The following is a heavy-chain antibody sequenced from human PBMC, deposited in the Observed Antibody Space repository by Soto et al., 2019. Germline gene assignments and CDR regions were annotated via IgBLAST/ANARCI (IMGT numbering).Heavy chain of an antibody. CDR1: GFICSSYD. CDR2: ILVGGST. V-gene: IGHV3-23*01. D-gene: IGHD6-19*01. J-gene: IGHJ4*02. Sequence: GGSLRLSCAVSGFICSSYDMSWVRQAPGKGLEWVSTILVGGSTHYEDAVKGRFTISRDTSKNTVYLQMNSLTAGDTAVYYCAKSGQWLPYYFDYWGQGTLVTVSS. CDR3: AKSGQWLPYYFDY.